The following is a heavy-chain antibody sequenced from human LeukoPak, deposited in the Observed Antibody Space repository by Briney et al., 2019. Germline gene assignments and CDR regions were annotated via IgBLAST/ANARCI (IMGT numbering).Heavy chain of an antibody. J-gene: IGHJ4*02. CDR3: AKYGRGYSYGLPVDY. CDR1: GFTFSNYA. Sequence: GGSLRLSCAASGFTFSNYAMSWVRQAPGKGLEWVSAISGSGVSTYYADSVKGRFTISRDNSKNTLYLQMNSLRAEDTAVYYCAKYGRGYSYGLPVDYWGQGTLVTVSS. D-gene: IGHD5-18*01. V-gene: IGHV3-23*01. CDR2: ISGSGVST.